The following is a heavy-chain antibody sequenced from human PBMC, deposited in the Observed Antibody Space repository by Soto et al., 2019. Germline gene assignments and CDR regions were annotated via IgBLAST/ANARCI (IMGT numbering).Heavy chain of an antibody. Sequence: EVQLLESGGGLAQPGGSLRLSCVVSGFTFSSYAMSWVRQAPGKGLEWISGISGTGDGSNSANSVKGRFIISRDNSKNTLYLQMNSLRAEDTAVCYCAKDQLTAGGTYFYYYGVDVWGQGTTVTVSS. V-gene: IGHV3-23*01. CDR2: ISGTGDGS. CDR1: GFTFSSYA. D-gene: IGHD6-13*01. CDR3: AKDQLTAGGTYFYYYGVDV. J-gene: IGHJ6*02.